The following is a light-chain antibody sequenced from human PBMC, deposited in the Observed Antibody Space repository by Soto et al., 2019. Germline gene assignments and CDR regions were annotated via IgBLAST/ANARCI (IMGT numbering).Light chain of an antibody. V-gene: IGKV3-15*01. CDR3: QQYNNWPPWT. J-gene: IGKJ1*01. CDR1: QSVSSN. Sequence: EIVMTQSPATLSVSPGERATLSCRASQSVSSNLAWYQQKPGQAPRLLIYGASTRATGIPARFSGSGSGTEFTLTISSLPSEDFAGYYCQQYNNWPPWTFGQGTQVEIK. CDR2: GAS.